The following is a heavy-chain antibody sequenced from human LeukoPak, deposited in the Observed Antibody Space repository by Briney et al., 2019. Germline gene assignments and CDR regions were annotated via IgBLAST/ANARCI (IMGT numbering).Heavy chain of an antibody. CDR1: GGSISSYY. CDR2: IYYSGST. Sequence: PSETQSLTCTVSGGSISSYYWSWIRQPPGKGLEWIGYIYYSGSTNYNPSLKSRVTISVDTSKNQFSLKLSSVTAADTAVYYCARAPRRGAGSYDYWGQGTLVTVSS. D-gene: IGHD5-24*01. J-gene: IGHJ4*02. V-gene: IGHV4-59*01. CDR3: ARAPRRGAGSYDY.